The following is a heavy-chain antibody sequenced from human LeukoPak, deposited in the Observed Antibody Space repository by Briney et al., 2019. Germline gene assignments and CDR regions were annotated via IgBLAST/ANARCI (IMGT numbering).Heavy chain of an antibody. CDR2: IYYSGST. V-gene: IGHV4-39*01. Sequence: PSETLSLTCTVSGGSISSSSYYWGWIRQPPEKGLEWIGSIYYSGSTYYNPSLKSRVTISVDTSKNQFSLKLSSVTAADTAVYYCAIHSSGYSGDAFDIWGQGTMVTVSS. CDR3: AIHSSGYSGDAFDI. J-gene: IGHJ3*02. CDR1: GGSISSSSYY. D-gene: IGHD3-22*01.